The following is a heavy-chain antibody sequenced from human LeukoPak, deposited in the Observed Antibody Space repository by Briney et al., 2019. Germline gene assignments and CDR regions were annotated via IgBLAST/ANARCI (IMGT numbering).Heavy chain of an antibody. J-gene: IGHJ5*02. Sequence: SETLSLTCTVSGGSISSSSYYWGWIRQPPGKGLEWIGSIYYSGSTYYNPSLKSRVTISVDTSKNQFSLKLSSVTAADTAVYYCARHSGSYSLPKADNWFAPWGQGTLVTVSS. D-gene: IGHD1-26*01. CDR2: IYYSGST. V-gene: IGHV4-39*01. CDR1: GGSISSSSYY. CDR3: ARHSGSYSLPKADNWFAP.